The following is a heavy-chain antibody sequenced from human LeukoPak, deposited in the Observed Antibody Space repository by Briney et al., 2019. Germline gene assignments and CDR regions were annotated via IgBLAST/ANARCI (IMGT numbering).Heavy chain of an antibody. D-gene: IGHD3-3*02. CDR1: GFTFADYS. CDR2: ISSKAYGGTT. J-gene: IGHJ4*02. V-gene: IGHV3-49*04. CDR3: SRSRGHFWSGYYFDY. Sequence: GGSLRLSCTASGFTFADYSVNWVRQAPGKGLESVGFISSKAYGGTTECAASVKGRFTISRDDSKSIAYLQMNSLKTEDTAVYYCSRSRGHFWSGYYFDYWGQGTLVTVSS.